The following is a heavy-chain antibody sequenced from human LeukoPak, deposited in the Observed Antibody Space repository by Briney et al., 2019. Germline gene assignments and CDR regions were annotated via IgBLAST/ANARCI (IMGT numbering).Heavy chain of an antibody. CDR2: IYPGDSDT. V-gene: IGHV5-51*01. Sequence: GESLKISCKGSGYSFTSYWIGWVRQMPGKGLEWMGIIYPGDSDTRYSPSFQGQVTVSADKSIRTAYLQWSSLKASDTAMYYCARLYRSWYGEIDYWGQGTLVTVSS. CDR3: ARLYRSWYGEIDY. CDR1: GYSFTSYW. D-gene: IGHD6-13*01. J-gene: IGHJ4*02.